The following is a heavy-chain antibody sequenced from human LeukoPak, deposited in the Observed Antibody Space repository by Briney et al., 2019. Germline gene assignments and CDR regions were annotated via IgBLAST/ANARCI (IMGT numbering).Heavy chain of an antibody. Sequence: ASETLSLTCTVSGGSISSTYYYWGWIRQPPGKGLEWIGNFHYSGSNSYNPSLKSRDTISVDTSKNQFSLRLSSVTAADTAVYYCARQVTFGYAYAYYFDYWGQGTLVTVSS. V-gene: IGHV4-39*01. CDR3: ARQVTFGYAYAYYFDY. J-gene: IGHJ4*02. CDR1: GGSISSTYYY. D-gene: IGHD3-16*01. CDR2: FHYSGSN.